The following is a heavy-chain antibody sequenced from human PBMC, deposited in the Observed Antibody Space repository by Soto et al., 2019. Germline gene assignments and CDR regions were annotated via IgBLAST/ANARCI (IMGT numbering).Heavy chain of an antibody. CDR3: ARDRSEFGWLLFS. V-gene: IGHV3-30-3*01. D-gene: IGHD3-3*01. Sequence: QVQLVESGGGVVQPGRSLRLSCAASGFTFSRYAMHWVRQAPGKGLEWVAVISYHGSNKFYADSVKGRFTISRDNSKNTLYLQMDSLSVEDTAVYYCARDRSEFGWLLFSWGQGTLVTVSS. CDR2: ISYHGSNK. CDR1: GFTFSRYA. J-gene: IGHJ5*02.